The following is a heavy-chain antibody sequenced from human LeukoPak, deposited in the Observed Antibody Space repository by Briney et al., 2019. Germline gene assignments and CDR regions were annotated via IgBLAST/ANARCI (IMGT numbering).Heavy chain of an antibody. CDR1: GGSFSGYY. J-gene: IGHJ5*02. Sequence: PSETLSLTCAVYGGSFSGYYWSWIRQPPGKGLEWIGEINHSGSTNYNPSLKSRVTISVDTSKNQFSLKLSSVTAADTAVYYCASGKVLVVVPAAMAPTRNWFDPWGQGTLVTVSS. CDR3: ASGKVLVVVPAAMAPTRNWFDP. V-gene: IGHV4-34*01. D-gene: IGHD2-2*01. CDR2: INHSGST.